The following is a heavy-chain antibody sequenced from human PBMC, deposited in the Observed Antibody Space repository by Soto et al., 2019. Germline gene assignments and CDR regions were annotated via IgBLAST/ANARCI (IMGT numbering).Heavy chain of an antibody. CDR2: ISYSDGS. V-gene: IGHV4-39*01. D-gene: IGHD2-8*01. CDR1: GSSINSNLYH. CDR3: ASHRTFWPFDY. Sequence: PSETLSLTCSVSGSSINSNLYHWGWIRQPPGKGLEWIASISYSDGSFYNSSLKSRLTISVDTSKNQFSLSLRSVTAADTAVYYCASHRTFWPFDYWGQGTVVTVSS. J-gene: IGHJ4*02.